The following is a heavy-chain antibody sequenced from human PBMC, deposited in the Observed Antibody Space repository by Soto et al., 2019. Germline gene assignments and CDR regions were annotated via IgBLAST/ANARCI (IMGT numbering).Heavy chain of an antibody. V-gene: IGHV3-23*01. CDR2: ISGSGGST. J-gene: IGHJ5*02. CDR3: AKHGDIVVVPAAIPWFDP. Sequence: LRLSCAASGFTFSSYAMSWVRQAPGKGLEWVSAISGSGGSTYYADSVKGRFTISRDNSKNTLYLQMNSLRAEDTAVYYCAKHGDIVVVPAAIPWFDPWGQGTLVTVSS. D-gene: IGHD2-2*01. CDR1: GFTFSSYA.